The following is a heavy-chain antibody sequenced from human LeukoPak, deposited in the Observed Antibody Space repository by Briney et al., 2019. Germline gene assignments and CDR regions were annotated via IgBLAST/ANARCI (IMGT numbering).Heavy chain of an antibody. CDR3: ARGGIRVSGIDEFDY. CDR2: IGIRGDT. Sequence: GGSLRLSCAASGFTFIDYDMHWVRQVIGKGLEWVSAIGIRGDTHYSGSVKGRFTISRENAESSLYLQMNSLRAEDTAVYYCARGGIRVSGIDEFDYWGQGALVTVSS. V-gene: IGHV3-13*01. CDR1: GFTFIDYD. D-gene: IGHD6-19*01. J-gene: IGHJ4*02.